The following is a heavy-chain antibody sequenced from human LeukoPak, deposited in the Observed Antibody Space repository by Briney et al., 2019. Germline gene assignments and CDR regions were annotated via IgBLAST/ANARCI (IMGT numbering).Heavy chain of an antibody. CDR2: ISSRSNTI. CDR3: AKAVVVPAAMYFDY. J-gene: IGHJ4*02. D-gene: IGHD2-2*01. Sequence: PGGSLRLSCAASGFTFSSYSMNWVRQAPGKGLEWVSYISSRSNTIYYADSVKGRFTISRDNAKNSLYLQMNSLRAEDTAVYYCAKAVVVPAAMYFDYWGQGTLVTVSS. CDR1: GFTFSSYS. V-gene: IGHV3-48*04.